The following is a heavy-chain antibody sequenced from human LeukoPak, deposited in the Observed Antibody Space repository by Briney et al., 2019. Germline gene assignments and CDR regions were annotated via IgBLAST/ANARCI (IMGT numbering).Heavy chain of an antibody. CDR1: GFTVSSNY. Sequence: GGSLRLSCAASGFTVSSNYMSWVRQAPGKGLEWVSVIYSGGSAYYADSVKGRFTISRDNSKDTLYPQMNSLRAEDTAVYYCASSNYDVTPYYFDYWGQGTLVTVSS. J-gene: IGHJ4*02. V-gene: IGHV3-66*02. CDR2: IYSGGSA. D-gene: IGHD4-11*01. CDR3: ASSNYDVTPYYFDY.